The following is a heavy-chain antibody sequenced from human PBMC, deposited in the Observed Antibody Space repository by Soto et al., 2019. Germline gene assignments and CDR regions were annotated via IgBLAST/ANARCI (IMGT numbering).Heavy chain of an antibody. CDR1: GFTFDDYG. D-gene: IGHD4-4*01. CDR2: INWNGGST. V-gene: IGHV3-20*01. Sequence: GGSLRLSCAASGFTFDDYGMSWVRQAPGKGLEWVSGINWNGGSTGYADSVKGRFTISRDNAKNSLYLQMNSLRAEDTALYHCAREGGTVTEGGFDYWGQGTLVTVSS. CDR3: AREGGTVTEGGFDY. J-gene: IGHJ4*02.